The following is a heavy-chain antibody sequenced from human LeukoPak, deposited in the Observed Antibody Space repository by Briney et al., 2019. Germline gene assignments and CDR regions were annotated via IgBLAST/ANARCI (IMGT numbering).Heavy chain of an antibody. D-gene: IGHD3-3*01. CDR1: GFTSSSFW. V-gene: IGHV3-7*03. J-gene: IGHJ4*02. CDR2: IKQDGSEK. Sequence: GGSLRLSCAASGFTSSSFWMEWVRQAPGKGLEWVANIKQDGSEKYYVDSVKGRFTISRDNAKNSLYLQMNSLRAEDTAVYYCARDQYDTWSRRGNFDSWGQGTLVIVSS. CDR3: ARDQYDTWSRRGNFDS.